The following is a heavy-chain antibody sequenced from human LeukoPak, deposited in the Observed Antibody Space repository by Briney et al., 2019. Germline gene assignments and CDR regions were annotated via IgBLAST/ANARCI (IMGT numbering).Heavy chain of an antibody. Sequence: SETLSLTCAVSGDSISTNYWWTWVRQPPGKGLEWVGEISHSGSINYNLSLKNRVTLSIDRSNNHFSLRLSSLTAADTAVYYCARGISGYFGTSGYYYDYWGQGTLVTVYS. J-gene: IGHJ4*02. CDR1: GDSISTNYW. V-gene: IGHV4-4*02. CDR2: ISHSGSI. CDR3: ARGISGYFGTSGYYYDY. D-gene: IGHD3-22*01.